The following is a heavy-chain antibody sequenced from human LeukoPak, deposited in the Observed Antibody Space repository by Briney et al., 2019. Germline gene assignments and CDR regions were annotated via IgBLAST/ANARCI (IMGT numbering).Heavy chain of an antibody. CDR1: SFIFSSYA. J-gene: IGHJ4*02. D-gene: IGHD6-13*01. CDR2: ISYDGSNK. V-gene: IGHV3-30*04. CDR3: ARYSSSWFNDY. Sequence: GRSLRLSCAASSFIFSSYAMHWVRQAPGKGLEWVAIISYDGSNKYYTDSVKGRFTISRDNSKNTLYLQMNSLRAEDTAVYYRARYSSSWFNDYWGQGTLVTVSS.